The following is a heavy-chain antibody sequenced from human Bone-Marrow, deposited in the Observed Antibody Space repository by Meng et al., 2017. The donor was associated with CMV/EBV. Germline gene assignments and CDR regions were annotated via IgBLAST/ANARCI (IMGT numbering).Heavy chain of an antibody. CDR3: ARDILAEWLLGY. Sequence: SVKVSCKASGGTFSSYAISWVRQAPGQGLEWMGGIIPIFGTANYAQKFQGRVTITTDESTSTAYMELSSLRSEDTAVYYCARDILAEWLLGYWGQGTLVTVSS. CDR2: IIPIFGTA. J-gene: IGHJ4*02. CDR1: GGTFSSYA. D-gene: IGHD3-3*01. V-gene: IGHV1-69*05.